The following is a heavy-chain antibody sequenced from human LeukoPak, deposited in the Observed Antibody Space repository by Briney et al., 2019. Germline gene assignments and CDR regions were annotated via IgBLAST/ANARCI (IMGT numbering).Heavy chain of an antibody. V-gene: IGHV3-21*01. CDR1: GFTFSSYW. CDR2: ITSTSSYI. CDR3: ARDPYSGNYGDYYYYMDV. Sequence: GGSLRLSCVASGFTFSSYWMTWVRQAPGKGLEWVSSITSTSSYIYYADSVKGRFTISRDNARNSLYLQMNSPRAEDTAVYYCARDPYSGNYGDYYYYMDVWGKGTTVTISS. D-gene: IGHD1-26*01. J-gene: IGHJ6*03.